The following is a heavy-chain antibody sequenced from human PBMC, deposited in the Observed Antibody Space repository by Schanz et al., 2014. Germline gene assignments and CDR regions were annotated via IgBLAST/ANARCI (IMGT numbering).Heavy chain of an antibody. CDR1: GFTVSSNH. CDR3: AREEGWGIAAAGPKHYYYGMDV. J-gene: IGHJ6*02. Sequence: EGQLAESGGGLVQPGGSLRLSCAVSGFTVSSNHMSWVRQAPGKGLEWVSVIYSGIGAYYADSVKDRFTVSRDNSENTLYLQMNSLSAEDTAVYYCAREEGWGIAAAGPKHYYYGMDVWGQGTTVTVSS. V-gene: IGHV3-66*01. D-gene: IGHD6-13*01. CDR2: IYSGIGA.